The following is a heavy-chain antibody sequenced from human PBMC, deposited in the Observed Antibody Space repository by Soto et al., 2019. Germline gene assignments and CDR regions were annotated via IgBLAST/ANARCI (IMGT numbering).Heavy chain of an antibody. V-gene: IGHV3-53*02. J-gene: IGHJ2*01. D-gene: IGHD3-22*01. CDR2: IHRGGSR. CDR3: ARLFYFETSGYYRHWFFDL. Sequence: VETGGGLIQPGGSLRLSCAASDFTVSDKYMAWVRQAPGKGLEWVSIIHRGGSRYYADSVRGRFTISRDSSKNTLFLQLNSLSAEDTALYYCARLFYFETSGYYRHWFFDLWGRGSLVTVS. CDR1: DFTVSDKY.